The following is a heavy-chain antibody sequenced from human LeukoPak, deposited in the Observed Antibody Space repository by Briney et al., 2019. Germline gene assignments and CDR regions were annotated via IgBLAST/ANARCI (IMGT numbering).Heavy chain of an antibody. CDR2: IYSGGST. J-gene: IGHJ6*03. CDR3: ARALAREFNSYYYYMDV. D-gene: IGHD3-10*01. Sequence: GGSLRLSCAASGFTVSSNYMSWVRQAPGKGLEWVSVIYSGGSTYYADSVKGRFTISRHNSKNTLYLQMNSLRAEDTAVYYCARALAREFNSYYYYMDVWGKGTTVTVSS. V-gene: IGHV3-53*04. CDR1: GFTVSSNY.